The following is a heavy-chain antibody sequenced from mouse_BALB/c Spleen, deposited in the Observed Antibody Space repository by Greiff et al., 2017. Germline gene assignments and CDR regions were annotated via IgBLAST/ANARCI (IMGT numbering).Heavy chain of an antibody. Sequence: QVQLQQSGPELVKPGASVKISCKASGYAFSSSWMNWVKQRPGQGLEWIGRIYPGDGDTNYNGKFKGKATLTADKSSSTAYMQLSSLTSVDSAVYFCARSDYRYDGNAMDYWGQGTSVTVSS. CDR1: GYAFSSSW. D-gene: IGHD2-14*01. V-gene: IGHV1-82*01. CDR3: ARSDYRYDGNAMDY. CDR2: IYPGDGDT. J-gene: IGHJ4*01.